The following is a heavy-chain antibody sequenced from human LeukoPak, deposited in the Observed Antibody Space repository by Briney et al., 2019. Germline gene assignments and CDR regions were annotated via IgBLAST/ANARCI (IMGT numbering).Heavy chain of an antibody. Sequence: ASVKVSCKASGYTFTGYYMHWVRQAPGQGLEWMGWINPNSGGTNYAQKFQGRVTMTRDTSISTAYMELSRLRSDDTAVYYCARAHLVYNWFDPWGQGTLVTVSS. J-gene: IGHJ5*02. D-gene: IGHD2-8*01. CDR3: ARAHLVYNWFDP. CDR2: INPNSGGT. CDR1: GYTFTGYY. V-gene: IGHV1-2*02.